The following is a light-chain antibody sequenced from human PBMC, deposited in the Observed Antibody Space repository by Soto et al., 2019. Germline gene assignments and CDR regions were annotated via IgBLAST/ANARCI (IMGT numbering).Light chain of an antibody. CDR1: SSDVGSYNL. J-gene: IGLJ2*01. V-gene: IGLV2-23*03. CDR2: EGS. CDR3: CPHADSSTFG. Sequence: QSALTQPASVSGSPGQSITISCTGISSDVGSYNLVSWYQQHPGKAPKLMIYEGSKRPLGVSNRFSGSKSGNTASLTVSGLRSEDEAAYYFCPHADSSTFGFGGGT.